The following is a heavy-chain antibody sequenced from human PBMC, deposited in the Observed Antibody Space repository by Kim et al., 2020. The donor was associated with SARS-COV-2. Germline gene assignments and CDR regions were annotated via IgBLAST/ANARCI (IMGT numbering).Heavy chain of an antibody. J-gene: IGHJ6*02. CDR3: ARDWELRYYYYGMDV. CDR2: ISYTGST. D-gene: IGHD1-7*01. Sequence: SETLSLTCSVSGGSISSSSHYWGWIRQPPGKGLEWIGSISYTGSTYDNPSLKSRVTISADTSKNQFSLNLSSVTAADTAVYYCARDWELRYYYYGMDVWGHGTTVTVSS. CDR1: GGSISSSSHY. V-gene: IGHV4-39*07.